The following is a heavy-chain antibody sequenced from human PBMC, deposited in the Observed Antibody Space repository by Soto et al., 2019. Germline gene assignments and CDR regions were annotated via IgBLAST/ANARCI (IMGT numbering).Heavy chain of an antibody. D-gene: IGHD4-17*01. Sequence: PGGSLRLSCAASGFTFSSYSMNWVRQAPGKGLEWVSYISSSGSTIYYADSVKGRFTISRDNAKNSLYLQMNSLRAEDTAVYYCASPTVTPHYGMDVWGQGTTVTVSS. J-gene: IGHJ6*02. CDR1: GFTFSSYS. V-gene: IGHV3-48*04. CDR3: ASPTVTPHYGMDV. CDR2: ISSSGSTI.